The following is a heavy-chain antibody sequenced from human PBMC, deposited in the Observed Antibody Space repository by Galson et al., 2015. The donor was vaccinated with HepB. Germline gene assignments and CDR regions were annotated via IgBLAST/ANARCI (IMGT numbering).Heavy chain of an antibody. CDR1: GFTVRSNY. CDR2: IYSGGST. J-gene: IGHJ5*02. D-gene: IGHD3-22*01. Sequence: SLRLSCAASGFTVRSNYMSWVRQAPGKGLEWVSVIYSGGSTYYADSVKGRFTISRDNSKNTLYLQMNSLRAEDTAVYYCARGPRGYYDSSGYYLTWGQGTLVTVSS. CDR3: ARGPRGYYDSSGYYLT. V-gene: IGHV3-53*01.